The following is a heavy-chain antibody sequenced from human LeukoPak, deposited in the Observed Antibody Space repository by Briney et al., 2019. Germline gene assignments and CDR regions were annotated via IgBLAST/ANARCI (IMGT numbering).Heavy chain of an antibody. CDR3: ATDLITIFGVVAVSAVDY. D-gene: IGHD3-3*01. Sequence: QPGRSLRLSCAASGFTFDDYAMHWVRQAPGKGLEWVSAISGSGGSTYYADSVKGRFTISRDNSKNTLYLQMNSLRAEDTAVYYCATDLITIFGVVAVSAVDYWGQGTLVTVSS. CDR2: ISGSGGST. CDR1: GFTFDDYA. J-gene: IGHJ4*02. V-gene: IGHV3-23*01.